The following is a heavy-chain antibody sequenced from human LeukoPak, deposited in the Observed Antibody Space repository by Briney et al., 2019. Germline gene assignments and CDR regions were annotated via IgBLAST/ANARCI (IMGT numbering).Heavy chain of an antibody. Sequence: SETLSLTCTVSGGSITNYYWSWIRQPPGKGLEWIGYICYSGSTNYNPSLKSRVTISVDTSTNQFSLKLSSVTAADTAVYFCARGGRLLGKFDYWGQGTLVTVSS. CDR3: ARGGRLLGKFDY. V-gene: IGHV4-59*01. CDR1: GGSITNYY. CDR2: ICYSGST. D-gene: IGHD3-22*01. J-gene: IGHJ4*02.